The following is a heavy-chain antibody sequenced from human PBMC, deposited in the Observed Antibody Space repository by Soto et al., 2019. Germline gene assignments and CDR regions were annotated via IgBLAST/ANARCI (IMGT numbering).Heavy chain of an antibody. CDR3: AKDRYSSSYNWFDP. CDR1: GFTFDDYA. V-gene: IGHV3-9*01. Sequence: EVQLVESGGGFVQPGRSLRLSCAASGFTFDDYAMHWVRQAPGKGLEWVSGISWNSGSIGYADSVKGRFTISRDNAKNSLYLQMNSLRAEDTALYYCAKDRYSSSYNWFDPWGQGTLVTVSS. J-gene: IGHJ5*02. CDR2: ISWNSGSI. D-gene: IGHD6-6*01.